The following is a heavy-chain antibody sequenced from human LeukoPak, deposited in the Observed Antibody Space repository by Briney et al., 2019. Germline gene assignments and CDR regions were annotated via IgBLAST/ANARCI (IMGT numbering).Heavy chain of an antibody. CDR3: ARGRCSSTSCYANYYYYYMDV. Sequence: PGGSLRLSCAASGFTFNSYEMNWVRQAPGKGLEWVSYISSSGSTIYYADSVKGRFTISRDNAKNSLYLQMNSLRAEDTAVYYCARGRCSSTSCYANYYYYYMDVWGKGTTVTVSS. D-gene: IGHD2-2*01. V-gene: IGHV3-48*03. CDR2: ISSSGSTI. J-gene: IGHJ6*03. CDR1: GFTFNSYE.